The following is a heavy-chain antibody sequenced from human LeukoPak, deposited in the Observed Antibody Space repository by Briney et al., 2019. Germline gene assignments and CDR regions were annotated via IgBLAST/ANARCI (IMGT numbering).Heavy chain of an antibody. CDR3: ARRALWFGEPYYFDY. J-gene: IGHJ4*02. CDR1: GGSISSYY. D-gene: IGHD3-10*01. V-gene: IGHV4-59*01. Sequence: SETLSLTCTVSGGSISSYYWSWIRQPPGKGLEWIGYIYYSGSTNYNPSLKSRVTISVDTSKNQFSLKLSSVTAADTAVYYCARRALWFGEPYYFDYWGQGTLVTVSS. CDR2: IYYSGST.